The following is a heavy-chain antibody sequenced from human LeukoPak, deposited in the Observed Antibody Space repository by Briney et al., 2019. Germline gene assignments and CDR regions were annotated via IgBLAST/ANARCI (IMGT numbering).Heavy chain of an antibody. CDR2: ISSSSSYT. CDR1: GXTFSDYY. D-gene: IGHD3-10*01. V-gene: IGHV3-11*05. CDR3: ARDTDYYGSGSYEN. J-gene: IGHJ4*02. Sequence: PGGSLRLSCAASGXTFSDYYMSWIRQAPGKGLEWVSYISSSSSYTNYADSVKGRFTISRDNAKNSLYLQMNSLRAEDTAVYYCARDTDYYGSGSYENWGQGTLVTVSS.